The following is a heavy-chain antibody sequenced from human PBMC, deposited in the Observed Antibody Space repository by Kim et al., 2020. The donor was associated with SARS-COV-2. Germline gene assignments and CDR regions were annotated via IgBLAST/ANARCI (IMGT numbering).Heavy chain of an antibody. V-gene: IGHV4-34*01. Sequence: SETLSLTCAVYGGSFSGYYWSWIRQPPGKGLEWIGEINHSGSTNYNPSLKSRVTISVDTSKNQFSLKLSSVTAADTAVYYCARGRYAVSSVWGQGTTVTVSS. J-gene: IGHJ6*02. D-gene: IGHD2-2*01. CDR2: INHSGST. CDR1: GGSFSGYY. CDR3: ARGRYAVSSV.